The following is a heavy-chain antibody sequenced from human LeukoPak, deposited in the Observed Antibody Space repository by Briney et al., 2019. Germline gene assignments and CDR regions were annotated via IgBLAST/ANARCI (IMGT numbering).Heavy chain of an antibody. CDR1: GDSISSGDYY. V-gene: IGHV4-61*02. CDR2: ISSSGST. J-gene: IGHJ6*03. Sequence: PSETLSLTCTVSGDSISSGDYYWSWIRQPAGKGLEWIGRISSSGSTNYNPSLKSRVTISVDTSKNQFSLKLSSVTAADTAVYYCARADYSSTWSHDYYYMDVWGKGTTVTVSS. D-gene: IGHD6-13*01. CDR3: ARADYSSTWSHDYYYMDV.